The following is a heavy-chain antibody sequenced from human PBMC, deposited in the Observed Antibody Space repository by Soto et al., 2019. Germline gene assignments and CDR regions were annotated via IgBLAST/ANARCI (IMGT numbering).Heavy chain of an antibody. V-gene: IGHV5-10-1*01. D-gene: IGHD1-26*01. Sequence: GESLKISCKGSGYSFTSYWISWVRQMPGKGLEWMGRIDPSDSYTNYSPSFQGHVTISADKSISTAYLQWSSLKASDTAMYYCARHIGLYSGSYCSDYWGQGPLVTVYS. J-gene: IGHJ4*02. CDR1: GYSFTSYW. CDR3: ARHIGLYSGSYCSDY. CDR2: IDPSDSYT.